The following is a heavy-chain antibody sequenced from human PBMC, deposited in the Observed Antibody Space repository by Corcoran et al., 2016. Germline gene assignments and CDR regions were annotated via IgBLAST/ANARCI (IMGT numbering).Heavy chain of an antibody. CDR3: ARDRADIATGGGPVGD. V-gene: IGHV1-3*04. CDR1: GYTFTYYA. CDR2: LNTANGDT. J-gene: IGHJ4*02. Sequence: QVQLVQSATEVKKPGASVTVSCKASGYTFTYYAMHWVRPAHGQSLEWMGWLNTANGDTKYSQKFQDRLTITRDTSASTTYMDLGSLRSEDTAIYYCARDRADIATGGGPVGDWGQGTLVTVSS. D-gene: IGHD3-9*01.